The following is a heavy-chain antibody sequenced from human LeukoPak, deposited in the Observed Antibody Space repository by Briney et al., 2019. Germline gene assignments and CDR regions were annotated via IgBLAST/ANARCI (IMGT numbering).Heavy chain of an antibody. D-gene: IGHD6-19*01. CDR2: ICSSVGST. J-gene: IGHJ4*02. CDR1: VYTFSNDA. Sequence: GGGLRLSCAASVYTFSNDAMTWVRQAPRKGGEWVSTICSSVGSTHNTWSVKDRFTISRDNSKNTVYLQMDSLRAEDTAVFYCARGHSSGWFFFDYWGQGTLVTVSS. CDR3: ARGHSSGWFFFDY. V-gene: IGHV3-23*01.